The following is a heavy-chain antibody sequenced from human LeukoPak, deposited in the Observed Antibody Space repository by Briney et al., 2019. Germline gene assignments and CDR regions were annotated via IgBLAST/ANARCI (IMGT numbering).Heavy chain of an antibody. CDR2: IKQDGSEK. CDR1: GFTFSSYW. CDR3: ARDRVVFEY. D-gene: IGHD2-15*01. V-gene: IGHV3-7*05. J-gene: IGHJ4*02. Sequence: PGGSLRLSCAASGFTFSSYWMSWVRQAPGKGLEWVANIKQDGSEKYYVDSVKGRFTIARGNAKNSLYLQMNSLRVEDTAVYYCARDRVVFEYWGQGTLVTVSS.